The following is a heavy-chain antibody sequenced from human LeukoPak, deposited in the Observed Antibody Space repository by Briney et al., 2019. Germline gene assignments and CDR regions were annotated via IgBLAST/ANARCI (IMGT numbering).Heavy chain of an antibody. CDR3: ARARRFFDY. Sequence: SETLSLTCAVYGGSFSGYYWSWIRQPPGKGLEWIGEINHSGSTNYNPPLKSRVTISVDTSKNQFSLKLSSVTAADTAVYYCARARRFFDYWGQGTLVTVSS. V-gene: IGHV4-34*01. J-gene: IGHJ4*02. CDR1: GGSFSGYY. CDR2: INHSGST.